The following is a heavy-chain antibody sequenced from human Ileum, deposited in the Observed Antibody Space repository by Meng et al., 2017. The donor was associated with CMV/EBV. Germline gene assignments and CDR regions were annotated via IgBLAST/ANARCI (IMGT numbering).Heavy chain of an antibody. Sequence: GESLKISCAAAGFTFSGYWMYWVRQAPGKGLVWVSRINTDGSSTAYADSVKGRFTISRGNAKNTLYLPINSLRAEDTAVYYCARDGPSVGATADYWGQGTLVTVSS. CDR2: INTDGSST. CDR1: GFTFSGYW. D-gene: IGHD1-26*01. V-gene: IGHV3-74*01. J-gene: IGHJ4*02. CDR3: ARDGPSVGATADY.